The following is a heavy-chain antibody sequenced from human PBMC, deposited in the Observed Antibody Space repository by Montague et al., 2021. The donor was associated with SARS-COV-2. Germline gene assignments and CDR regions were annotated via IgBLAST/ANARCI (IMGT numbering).Heavy chain of an antibody. CDR2: TYDSGST. J-gene: IGHJ5*02. CDR3: SGESKVTTFGGPYCRDA. V-gene: IGHV4-59*02. D-gene: IGHD4-17*01. CDR1: GSSVRSYY. Sequence: SETLSLTCIVSGSSVRSYYWSWIRQPPGQGLEWIGYTYDSGSTNYNPSLKSRGTISVDTSKNQFSLKLSSVTAADTAVYYCSGESKVTTFGGPYCRDAWGQGTLVTVSA.